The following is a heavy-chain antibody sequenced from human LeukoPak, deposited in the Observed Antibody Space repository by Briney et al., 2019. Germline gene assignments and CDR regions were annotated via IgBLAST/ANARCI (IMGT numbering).Heavy chain of an antibody. CDR3: PTSFRGGWYSFYYFDS. Sequence: GGSLILSCAASGFTFSSYAISWVRQAPGKGLEWVSAISGSGGSTYYSDSVKGRFTISSGNSKNTLYLQMNSLRAEDTAVYYCPTSFRGGWYSFYYFDSWGQGTLVTVSS. CDR1: GFTFSSYA. D-gene: IGHD6-19*01. CDR2: ISGSGGST. V-gene: IGHV3-23*01. J-gene: IGHJ4*02.